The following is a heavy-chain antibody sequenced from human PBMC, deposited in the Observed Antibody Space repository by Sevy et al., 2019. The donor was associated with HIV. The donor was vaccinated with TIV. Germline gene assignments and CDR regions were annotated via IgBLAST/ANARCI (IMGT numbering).Heavy chain of an antibody. CDR1: GYNITSYW. D-gene: IGHD6-6*01. Sequence: GESLKISCKGSGYNITSYWIGWVRQMPGKGLEWMGIINTRDSDTRYIPSYQGQITISVKKSLKTAYLQWSSLKASDTAMYYCARQWSSSADYWGQGTLVTVSS. CDR2: INTRDSDT. CDR3: ARQWSSSADY. J-gene: IGHJ4*02. V-gene: IGHV5-51*01.